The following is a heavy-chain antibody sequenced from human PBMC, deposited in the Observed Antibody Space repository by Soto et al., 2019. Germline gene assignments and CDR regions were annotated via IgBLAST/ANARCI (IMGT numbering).Heavy chain of an antibody. D-gene: IGHD6-13*01. V-gene: IGHV4-61*08. Sequence: PSETLSLTCAVSGGSISSGGYSWSWIPQPPGKGLEWIGYIFYSGSTNYNPSLKSQVTISVDTSKNQFSLKLSPVTAADTAVYYCARRYSSSLDFWGQGTLVTVS. CDR3: ARRYSSSLDF. CDR1: GGSISSGGYS. CDR2: IFYSGST. J-gene: IGHJ4*02.